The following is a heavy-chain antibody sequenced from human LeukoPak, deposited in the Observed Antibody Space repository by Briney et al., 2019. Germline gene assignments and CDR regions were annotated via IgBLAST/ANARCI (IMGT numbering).Heavy chain of an antibody. CDR2: ISSSSSYI. V-gene: IGHV3-21*01. CDR3: ARVLVLRYFDWLSNFDY. CDR1: GFTFSSYS. J-gene: IGHJ4*02. D-gene: IGHD3-9*01. Sequence: PGGSLRLSCAASGFTFSSYSVNWVRQAPGKGLEWVSSISSSSSYIYYADSVKGRFTISRDNAKNSLYLQMNSLRAEDTAVYYCARVLVLRYFDWLSNFDYWGQGTLVTVSS.